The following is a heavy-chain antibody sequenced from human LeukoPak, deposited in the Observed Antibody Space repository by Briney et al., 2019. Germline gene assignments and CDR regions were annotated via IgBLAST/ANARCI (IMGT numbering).Heavy chain of an antibody. J-gene: IGHJ4*02. Sequence: GGSLRLSCASSGFTFSNYAMSWVRQAPGKGLEWVSTINDGGDSTYYADSVKGRFTISRDNSKNTLYLQMNSLRAEDTAVYYCAKEPLSVTATFNYCHYWGQGTLVTVSS. CDR3: AKEPLSVTATFNYCHY. CDR2: INDGGDST. D-gene: IGHD2-21*02. CDR1: GFTFSNYA. V-gene: IGHV3-23*01.